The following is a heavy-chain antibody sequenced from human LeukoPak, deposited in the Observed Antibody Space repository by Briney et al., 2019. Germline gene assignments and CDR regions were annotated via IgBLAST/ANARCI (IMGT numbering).Heavy chain of an antibody. D-gene: IGHD3/OR15-3a*01. CDR1: GFTFSSYT. CDR3: AKHLNLDYDY. J-gene: IGHJ4*02. V-gene: IGHV3-23*01. Sequence: GGSLRLSCAASGFTFSSYTMSWVRQAPGKGLEWVSIISGSGDNKYHADSVKGRFTISRDNSKNTLYLQMYSLRAEDTAVYYCAKHLNLDYDYWGQGTLVTVSS. CDR2: ISGSGDNK.